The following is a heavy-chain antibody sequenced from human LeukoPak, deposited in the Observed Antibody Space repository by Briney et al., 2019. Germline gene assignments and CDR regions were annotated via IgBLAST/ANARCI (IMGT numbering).Heavy chain of an antibody. V-gene: IGHV3-30*18. CDR2: ISYDGSNK. CDR1: GFTFSSYG. D-gene: IGHD3-22*01. CDR3: AKDFDSSGYNSAGLGY. J-gene: IGHJ4*02. Sequence: GGSLRLSCAASGFTFSSYGMHRVRQAPGKGLEWVAVISYDGSNKYYADSVKGRFTISRDNSKDTLYLQMNSLRAEDTAVYYCAKDFDSSGYNSAGLGYWGQGTLVTVSS.